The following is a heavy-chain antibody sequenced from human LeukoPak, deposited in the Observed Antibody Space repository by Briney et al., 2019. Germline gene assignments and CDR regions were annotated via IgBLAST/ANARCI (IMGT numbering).Heavy chain of an antibody. CDR3: ARWAGESYYFDY. CDR2: ISAYNGYT. V-gene: IGHV1-18*01. D-gene: IGHD1-26*01. Sequence: ASVKVSCKASGYTFTNYGITWVRQAPGRELEWMGWISAYNGYTNYAQNLQGRVTMTTDTSTSTAYMELRSLRSDDTAVYYCARWAGESYYFDYWAEGTLVTVSS. CDR1: GYTFTNYG. J-gene: IGHJ4*02.